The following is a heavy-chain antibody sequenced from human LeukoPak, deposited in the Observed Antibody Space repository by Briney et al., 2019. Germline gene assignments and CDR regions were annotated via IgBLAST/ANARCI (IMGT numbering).Heavy chain of an antibody. D-gene: IGHD3-22*01. V-gene: IGHV1-18*01. CDR3: ARSPYYYDSSGYHPVDY. CDR1: GYTFTSYG. CDR2: INPNSGGT. Sequence: ASVTVSCTASGYTFTSYGISWVRQAPGQGPEWMGWINPNSGGTNYAQKFQGRVTMTRDTSTSTVYMELSSLRSEDTAVYYCARSPYYYDSSGYHPVDYWGQGTLVTVSS. J-gene: IGHJ4*02.